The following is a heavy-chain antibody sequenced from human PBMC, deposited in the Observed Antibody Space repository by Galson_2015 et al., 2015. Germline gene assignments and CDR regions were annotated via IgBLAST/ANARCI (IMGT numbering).Heavy chain of an antibody. D-gene: IGHD6-13*01. J-gene: IGHJ4*02. Sequence: CAISGDSVSSNSAAWNWIRQSPSRGLEWLGRTYYGSNWNKDYAVSVKSRIAINPDTSKNQFSLQLNSVTPEDTAVYYCASTAASGRFIDYWGQGTLVTVSS. CDR3: ASTAASGRFIDY. V-gene: IGHV6-1*01. CDR2: TYYGSNWNK. CDR1: GDSVSSNSAA.